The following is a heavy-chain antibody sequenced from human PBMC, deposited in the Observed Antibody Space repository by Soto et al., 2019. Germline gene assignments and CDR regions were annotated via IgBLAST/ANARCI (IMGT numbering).Heavy chain of an antibody. CDR1: GFIFTKNA. V-gene: IGHV3-23*01. J-gene: IGHJ3*02. D-gene: IGHD6-19*01. Sequence: PGGSLRLSCAVSGFIFTKNAMSWVRQAPGKGLEWLSGISGSAGRTYYADSVKGRFTISRDTSKNTVYLQMNSLRAEDAAIYYCAGRTVASSWTLDIWGQGTMVTVSS. CDR3: AGRTVASSWTLDI. CDR2: ISGSAGRT.